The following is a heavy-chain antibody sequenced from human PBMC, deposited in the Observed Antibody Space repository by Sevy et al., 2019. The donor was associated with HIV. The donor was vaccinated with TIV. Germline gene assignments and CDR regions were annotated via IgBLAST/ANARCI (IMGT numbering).Heavy chain of an antibody. J-gene: IGHJ4*02. V-gene: IGHV3-7*02. CDR3: VGAIQLAAGY. Sequence: GGSLRLSCEASAINIRDYWMNWVRQAPGKGLEWVANINPDGSKIYHADSVKGRFTISRDYAKNSVFLQMTSLRAEDTGVYYCVGAIQLAAGYWGQGMLVTVSS. CDR2: INPDGSKI. D-gene: IGHD2-15*01. CDR1: AINIRDYW.